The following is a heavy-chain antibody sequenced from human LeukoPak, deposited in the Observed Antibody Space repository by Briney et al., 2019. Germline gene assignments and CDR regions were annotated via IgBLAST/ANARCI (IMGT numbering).Heavy chain of an antibody. D-gene: IGHD2-15*01. CDR1: GLTLSSCA. Sequence: GGSLRLSCAASGLTLSSCAMSWVRQAPGKGLEWVSSISISGDTYYADSVKGRFTLSRDNSMDTLYMQMSSLRVEDTAVYYCAKELRPNDYWGQGTLVTVS. CDR3: AKELRPNDY. CDR2: ISISGDT. J-gene: IGHJ4*03. V-gene: IGHV3-23*01.